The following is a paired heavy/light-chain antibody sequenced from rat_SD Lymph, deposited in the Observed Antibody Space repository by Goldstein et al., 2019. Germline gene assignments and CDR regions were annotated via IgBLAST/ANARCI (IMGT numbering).Light chain of an antibody. Sequence: DIQMTQSPASLSASLEEIVTITCKASQGIDDYLSWYQQKPGKSPQVLIYDATSLADGVPSRFSGSRSGTQYSLKISGPQVDDSGIYYCLQSYSTPFTFGSGTKLVIK. CDR2: DAT. J-gene: IGKJ4*01. CDR1: QGIDDY. CDR3: LQSYSTPFT. V-gene: IGKV12S16*01.
Heavy chain of an antibody. J-gene: IGHJ3*01. Sequence: EIQLQESGPGLVKPSESLSLTCSVTGYTITSGYDWSWIRKFPGNKMEWMGYISYSGSTNYIPSLKSRISISRDKSKNQFFLQLNSVTTDDTATYYCARWDDGYYGGFAYWGQGTLVTVSS. CDR3: ARWDDGYYGGFAY. D-gene: IGHD1-12*03. CDR2: ISYSGST. V-gene: IGHV3-4*01. CDR1: GYTITSGYD.